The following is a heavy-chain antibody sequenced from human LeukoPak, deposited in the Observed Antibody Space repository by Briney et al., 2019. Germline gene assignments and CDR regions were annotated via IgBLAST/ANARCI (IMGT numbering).Heavy chain of an antibody. Sequence: KPSETLSLTCTVSGGSISSYYWSWIRQPPGKGLEWIGYIYYSGSTNYNPSLKSRVTISVDTSKNQFSLKLSSVTAADTAVYYCARFKSSGSYYYYYYYYMDVWGKGTTVTVSS. CDR2: IYYSGST. V-gene: IGHV4-59*01. CDR1: GGSISSYY. J-gene: IGHJ6*03. D-gene: IGHD3-10*01. CDR3: ARFKSSGSYYYYYYYYMDV.